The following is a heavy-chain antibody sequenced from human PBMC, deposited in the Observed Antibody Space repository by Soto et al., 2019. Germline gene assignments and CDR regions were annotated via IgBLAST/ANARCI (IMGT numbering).Heavy chain of an antibody. D-gene: IGHD2-21*01. Sequence: QVQLVQSGAEVKKPGASVKVSCKASGYTFTSYAMHWVRQAPGQRLEWMGWINAGNGNTKYSQKFQGRVTITRDTSADTAYMELSSLRSEDTAVYYCARDRAHIRVVVIARLDYWVQGTLVTVSS. CDR2: INAGNGNT. V-gene: IGHV1-3*01. CDR1: GYTFTSYA. J-gene: IGHJ4*02. CDR3: ARDRAHIRVVVIARLDY.